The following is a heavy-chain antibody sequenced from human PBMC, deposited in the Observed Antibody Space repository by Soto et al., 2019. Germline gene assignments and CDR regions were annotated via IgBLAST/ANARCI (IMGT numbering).Heavy chain of an antibody. CDR3: ARANIALNWFDP. CDR1: GGSISSGGYY. J-gene: IGHJ5*02. Sequence: SETLSLTCTVSGGSISSGGYYWSWIRQHPGKGLEWIGYIYYSGSTYYNPSLKSRVTISVDTSKNQFSLKLSSVTAADTAVYYCARANIALNWFDPWGQGTMVTVSS. V-gene: IGHV4-31*03. D-gene: IGHD5-12*01. CDR2: IYYSGST.